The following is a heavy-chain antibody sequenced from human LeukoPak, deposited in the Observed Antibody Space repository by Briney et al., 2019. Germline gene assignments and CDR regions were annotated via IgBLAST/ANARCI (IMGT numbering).Heavy chain of an antibody. D-gene: IGHD3-16*01. V-gene: IGHV4-59*01. CDR3: ARASSQAFVFDP. CDR1: GGSISSYY. CDR2: IYYSGNT. J-gene: IGHJ5*02. Sequence: SETLSLTCTVSGGSISSYYWSWIRQPPGKGLEWIGYIYYSGNTNYNPSLKSRVTISVDMSRNQCSLKVSSVTAADTAVYYCARASSQAFVFDPWGQGTLVTVSS.